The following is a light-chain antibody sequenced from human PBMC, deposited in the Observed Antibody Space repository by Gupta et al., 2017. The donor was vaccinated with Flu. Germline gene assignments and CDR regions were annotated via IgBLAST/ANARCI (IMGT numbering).Light chain of an antibody. V-gene: IGLV1-44*01. J-gene: IGLJ1*01. CDR1: RSNIGSNS. Sequence: RSNIGSNSVNWYQQVPGTAPKLLIYGNNQRPSGVPDRFSGSKSGTSASLAISGLQSEDEADYYCAAWDDSLNGYYVFGTGTKVTVV. CDR3: AAWDDSLNGYYV. CDR2: GNN.